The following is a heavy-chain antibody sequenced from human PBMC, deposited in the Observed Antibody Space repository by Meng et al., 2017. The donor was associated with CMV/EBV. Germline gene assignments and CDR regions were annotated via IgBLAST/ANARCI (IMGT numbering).Heavy chain of an antibody. CDR2: ISSSSSYT. V-gene: IGHV3-11*05. Sequence: VRSVGFGVVLVKPGGSLRLSCAAYGFTFSDYYMSWIRQAPGKGLEWVSYISSSSSYTNYADSVKGRFTISRDNAKNSLYLQMNSLRAEDTAVYYCASLAGDYWGQGTLVTVSS. D-gene: IGHD3-10*01. J-gene: IGHJ4*02. CDR3: ASLAGDY. CDR1: GFTFSDYY.